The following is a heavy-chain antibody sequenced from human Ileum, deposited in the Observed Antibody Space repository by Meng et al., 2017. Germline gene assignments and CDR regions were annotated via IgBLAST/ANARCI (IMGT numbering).Heavy chain of an antibody. Sequence: QAQLVESGGGLVTPGGSLRLSCVGSGFTFSDYTMNWIRQAPGKGLEWISKMSRSGDSIYYADSVKGRFTISRDNAKNSVYLQMNSLRAEDTAVYYCARGDSGYNNWGQGTLVTVSS. V-gene: IGHV3-11*01. CDR1: GFTFSDYT. D-gene: IGHD5-12*01. CDR3: ARGDSGYNN. J-gene: IGHJ4*02. CDR2: MSRSGDSI.